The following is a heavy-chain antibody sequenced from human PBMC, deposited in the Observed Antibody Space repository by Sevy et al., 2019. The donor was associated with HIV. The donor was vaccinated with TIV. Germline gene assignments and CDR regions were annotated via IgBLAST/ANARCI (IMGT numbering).Heavy chain of an antibody. CDR2: IKQDGSEK. CDR3: ARGGGPSITIFGVVPELFDY. CDR1: GFTFSSYW. Sequence: GGSLRLSCAASGFTFSSYWMSWVRQAPGKGLEWVANIKQDGSEKYYVDSVKGRFTISRDNAKNSLYLQMNSLRAEDTDVYYCARGGGPSITIFGVVPELFDYWGQGTLVTVSS. V-gene: IGHV3-7*01. D-gene: IGHD3-3*01. J-gene: IGHJ4*02.